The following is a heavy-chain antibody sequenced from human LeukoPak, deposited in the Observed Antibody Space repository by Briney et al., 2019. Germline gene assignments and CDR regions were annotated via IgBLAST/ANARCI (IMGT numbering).Heavy chain of an antibody. V-gene: IGHV3-30*04. D-gene: IGHD3-9*01. CDR3: ARGHYDVLAASYKWTPDY. CDR1: GFAFSSYA. CDR2: VSYDGSNK. J-gene: IGHJ4*02. Sequence: GGSLRLSCAASGFAFSSYAMHWVRQAPGKGLEWVAVVSYDGSNKYYANSVKGRFTISRDKSKNTLHLQMNSLRAEDTAVYYCARGHYDVLAASYKWTPDYWGQGTLVTVSS.